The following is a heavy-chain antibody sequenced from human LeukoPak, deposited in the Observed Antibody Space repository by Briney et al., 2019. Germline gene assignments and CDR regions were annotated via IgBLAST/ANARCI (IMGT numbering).Heavy chain of an antibody. V-gene: IGHV3-23*01. J-gene: IGHJ3*02. CDR1: GFTFSSYA. Sequence: GGSLRLSCAASGFTFSSYAMSWVRQAPGKGLEWVSAISGSGGSTYFADSMKGRFTISRDNSKNTLYLQMNSLRAEDTAVYYCAKDFSGSGYYCWPGVDCAFDIWGQGTMVTVSS. CDR2: ISGSGGST. D-gene: IGHD3-22*01. CDR3: AKDFSGSGYYCWPGVDCAFDI.